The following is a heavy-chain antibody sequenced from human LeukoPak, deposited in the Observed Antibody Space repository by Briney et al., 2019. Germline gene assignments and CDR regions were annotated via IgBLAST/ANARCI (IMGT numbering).Heavy chain of an antibody. CDR1: GYTFTDYY. V-gene: IGHV1-2*02. Sequence: GASVKVSCKASGYTFTDYYMNWVRQAPGQGLEWMGWIHPNSGGTNYAQKFQGRVTMTRDTSISTAYMELSRLTFDDTAVYYCGRKSPSRKTSEFDYWGQGTLVTVSS. CDR3: GRKSPSRKTSEFDY. D-gene: IGHD2-2*01. J-gene: IGHJ4*02. CDR2: IHPNSGGT.